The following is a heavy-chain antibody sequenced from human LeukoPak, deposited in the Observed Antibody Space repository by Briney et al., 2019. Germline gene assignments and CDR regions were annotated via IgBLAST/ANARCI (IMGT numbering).Heavy chain of an antibody. CDR2: INPNRGGT. V-gene: IGHV1-2*06. CDR3: APLDYYGSGSHDY. CDR1: GYTFTGYY. D-gene: IGHD3-10*01. Sequence: ASVKVSCKASGYTFTGYYMHWVRQAPGQGLEWMGRINPNRGGTNYAQKFQGRATMTRDTSISTADMELSRLRSDDTAVYYCAPLDYYGSGSHDYWGQGTLVTVSS. J-gene: IGHJ4*02.